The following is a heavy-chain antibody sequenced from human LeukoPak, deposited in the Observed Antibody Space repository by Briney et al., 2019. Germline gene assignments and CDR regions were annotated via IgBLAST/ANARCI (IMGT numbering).Heavy chain of an antibody. D-gene: IGHD4-23*01. CDR2: IHWNGGST. CDR3: ARGNSSYFDY. Sequence: GGSLRLSCAASGFTFDDYAMSWVRQGPGKGLEWVSTIHWNGGSTGYADSVKGRFTISRDNAKNSLCLQMNSLRAEDTAVYYCARGNSSYFDYWGQGTLVTVSS. V-gene: IGHV3-20*04. CDR1: GFTFDDYA. J-gene: IGHJ4*02.